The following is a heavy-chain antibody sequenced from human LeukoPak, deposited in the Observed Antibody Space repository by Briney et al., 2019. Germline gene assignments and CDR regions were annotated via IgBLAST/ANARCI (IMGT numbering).Heavy chain of an antibody. CDR3: ARKASHYDSNGGVDY. J-gene: IGHJ4*02. CDR1: GFTFSCCS. V-gene: IGHV3-48*01. CDR2: ISSSSSTT. D-gene: IGHD3-16*01. Sequence: PGGSLRLSCAASGFTFSCCSMNWVRQAPGKGLEWASYISSSSSTTYYADSVKGRFTISRDNAQKSLYLQMNSLRAEDTAVYYCARKASHYDSNGGVDYWGQGTLVTVSS.